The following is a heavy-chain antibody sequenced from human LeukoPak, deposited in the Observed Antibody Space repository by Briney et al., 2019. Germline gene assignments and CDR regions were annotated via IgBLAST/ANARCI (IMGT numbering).Heavy chain of an antibody. V-gene: IGHV5-51*01. CDR2: IYPGDSDT. CDR1: GYRFTTYW. J-gene: IGHJ4*02. CDR3: ARRKDFDY. Sequence: GESLKISCQGSGYRFTTYWIGWVRQMPGKGLEWMGIIYPGDSDTTYSPSFQGQVTISADKSISTAYLQWNSLKASDTAMYYCARRKDFDYWGQGTLVTVSS.